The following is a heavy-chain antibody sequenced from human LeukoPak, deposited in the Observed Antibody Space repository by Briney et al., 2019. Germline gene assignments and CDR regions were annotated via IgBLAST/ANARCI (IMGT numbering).Heavy chain of an antibody. V-gene: IGHV4-4*07. CDR3: ARGTNGYSGYVFDY. Sequence: DPSETLSLTCTVSGGSISSYYCSWIRQPAGKGLEWIGRIYTSGSTNYNPSLKSRVTISVDTSKNQFSLNLSSVTAADTAVYYCARGTNGYSGYVFDYWGQGTLVTVSS. J-gene: IGHJ4*02. D-gene: IGHD5-12*01. CDR2: IYTSGST. CDR1: GGSISSYY.